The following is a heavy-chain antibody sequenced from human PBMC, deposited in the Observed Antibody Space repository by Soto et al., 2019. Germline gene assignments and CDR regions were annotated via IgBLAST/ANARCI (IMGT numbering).Heavy chain of an antibody. CDR1: GYTFTSYG. V-gene: IGHV1-18*01. CDR2: ISTYNSNT. J-gene: IGHJ2*01. D-gene: IGHD6-19*01. Sequence: QVQLVQSGTEVKKPGASVKVSCKASGYTFTSYGVSWVRQAPGQGLEWMGWISTYNSNTKFAQEFQGRVTMTTDTSTSTAYMELRSLRSDDTAVYYCARDSGWLSLPVYFDLWGRGTLVTVSS. CDR3: ARDSGWLSLPVYFDL.